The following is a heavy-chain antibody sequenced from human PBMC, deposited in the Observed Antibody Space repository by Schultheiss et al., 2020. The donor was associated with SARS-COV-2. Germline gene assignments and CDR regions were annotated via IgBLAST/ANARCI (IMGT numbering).Heavy chain of an antibody. CDR2: ISGSGGST. J-gene: IGHJ1*01. Sequence: GGSLRLSCAASGFTFSSHAMSWVRQAPGKGLEWVSAISGSGGSTYYADSVKGRFTISRDNAKNTLYLQMDSLRADDTAVYFCARVGRDCSHGVCYNAEYFQHWGQGTLVTVSS. CDR1: GFTFSSHA. CDR3: ARVGRDCSHGVCYNAEYFQH. D-gene: IGHD2-8*01. V-gene: IGHV3-23*01.